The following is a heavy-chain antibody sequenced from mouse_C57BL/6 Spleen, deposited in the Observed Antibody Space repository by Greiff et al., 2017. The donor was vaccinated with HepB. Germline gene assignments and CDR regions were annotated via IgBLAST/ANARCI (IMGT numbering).Heavy chain of an antibody. D-gene: IGHD1-1*01. J-gene: IGHJ1*03. Sequence: VQLQQSGAELVRPGTSVKMSCKASGYTFTNYWIGWAKQRPGHGLEWIGDIYPGGGYTNYNEKFKGKATLTADTSSSPAYMQFSSLTSEDSAIYYCARRITTVVARWYFDVWGTGTTVTVSS. CDR3: ARRITTVVARWYFDV. V-gene: IGHV1-63*01. CDR2: IYPGGGYT. CDR1: GYTFTNYW.